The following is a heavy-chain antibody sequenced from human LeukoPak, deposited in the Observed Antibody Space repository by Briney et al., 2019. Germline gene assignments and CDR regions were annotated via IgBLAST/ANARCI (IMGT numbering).Heavy chain of an antibody. CDR2: IYSGGST. V-gene: IGHV3-53*05. CDR3: ARDRSIAVAGNYYYYMDV. D-gene: IGHD6-19*01. Sequence: GGSLRLSCAASGFTVSSNYMSWVRQAPGKGLEWVSVIYSGGSTYYADSVKGRFTISRDNSKNTLYLQMNSLRAEDTAVYYCARDRSIAVAGNYYYYMDVWGKGTTVTVSS. J-gene: IGHJ6*03. CDR1: GFTVSSNY.